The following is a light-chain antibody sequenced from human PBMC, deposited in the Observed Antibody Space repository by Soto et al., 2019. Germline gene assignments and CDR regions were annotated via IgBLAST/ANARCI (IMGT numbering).Light chain of an antibody. V-gene: IGKV1-33*01. CDR1: QDISNY. Sequence: DIQMTQSPSSLSESVGDRVTITCQASQDISNYLNWYQQKPGKAPKLLIFDASNVQTGVPSRFSGSGSGTQFPLTIHSLLAEDISTYYCQQYDGLPLTFSGGTKIE. CDR2: DAS. J-gene: IGKJ4*01. CDR3: QQYDGLPLT.